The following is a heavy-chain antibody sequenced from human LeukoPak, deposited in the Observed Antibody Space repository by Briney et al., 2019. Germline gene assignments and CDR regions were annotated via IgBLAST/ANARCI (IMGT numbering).Heavy chain of an antibody. CDR1: GFSLSTSGMC. D-gene: IGHD6-13*01. CDR2: IDWDDDK. Sequence: SGPALVKPTQTLTLTCTFSGFSLSTSGMCVSWIRQPPGKALEWLARIDWDDDKCYSTSLKTRLTISKDTSKNQVVLTMTNMDPVDTATYYCARIVWGQQLVPPLYYYYGMDVWGQGTTVTVSS. CDR3: ARIVWGQQLVPPLYYYYGMDV. V-gene: IGHV2-70*11. J-gene: IGHJ6*02.